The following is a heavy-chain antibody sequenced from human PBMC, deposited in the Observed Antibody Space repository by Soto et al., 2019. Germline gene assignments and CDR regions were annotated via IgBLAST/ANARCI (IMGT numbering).Heavy chain of an antibody. J-gene: IGHJ3*02. CDR3: ARVASARYCSGGSCYSTLDAFDI. D-gene: IGHD2-15*01. CDR1: GYTFTSYD. Sequence: ASVKVSCKASGYTFTSYDINWVRQATGQGLEWMGWMNPNSGNTGYAQKFQGRVTMTRNTSISTAYMELSSLRSEDTAVYYCARVASARYCSGGSCYSTLDAFDICGQRTMVTVS. V-gene: IGHV1-8*01. CDR2: MNPNSGNT.